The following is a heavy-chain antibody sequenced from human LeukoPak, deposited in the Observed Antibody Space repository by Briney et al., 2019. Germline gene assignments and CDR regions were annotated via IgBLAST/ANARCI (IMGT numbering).Heavy chain of an antibody. CDR3: ATEAPSETAVSSAFDV. D-gene: IGHD5/OR15-5a*01. CDR2: ITPIFGTA. Sequence: GASVKVSCKASGGTFYSYRISLVRQAPGQGLEWMGGITPIFGTAHYAQKFQGRVTITADVSTRTAYMEVSSLRSEDTANYYCATEAPSETAVSSAFDVWGQGTVVTVSS. V-gene: IGHV1-69*13. CDR1: GGTFYSYR. J-gene: IGHJ3*01.